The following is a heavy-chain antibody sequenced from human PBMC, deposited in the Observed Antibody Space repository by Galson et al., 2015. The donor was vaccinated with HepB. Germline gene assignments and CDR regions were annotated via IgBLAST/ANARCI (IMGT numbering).Heavy chain of an antibody. V-gene: IGHV3-74*01. CDR2: INADGSNT. D-gene: IGHD6-19*01. CDR3: VSLSLAVAEHAFDF. CDR1: GFTFRSYW. Sequence: SLRLSCAASGFTFRSYWMHWVRQAPGKGLIWVSGINADGSNTRHADSVKGRFTVSRDNAKNTLYLHMSNLRAEDTAVYYCVSLSLAVAEHAFDFWGQGTMVTVSS. J-gene: IGHJ3*01.